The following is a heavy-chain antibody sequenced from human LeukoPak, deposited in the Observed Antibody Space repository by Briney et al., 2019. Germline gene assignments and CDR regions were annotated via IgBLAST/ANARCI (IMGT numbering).Heavy chain of an antibody. J-gene: IGHJ6*02. CDR2: TYYRSKWYN. Sequence: SQTLSLTCAISGDSVSSNSAAWNWIRQSPSRGLEWLGRTYYRSKWYNDYAVSVKSRITINPDTSKNQFSLQLNSVTPEDTAVYYCARELIPVRSGYSSYYYYGMDVWGQGTTVTVSS. CDR3: ARELIPVRSGYSSYYYYGMDV. CDR1: GDSVSSNSAA. D-gene: IGHD3-3*01. V-gene: IGHV6-1*01.